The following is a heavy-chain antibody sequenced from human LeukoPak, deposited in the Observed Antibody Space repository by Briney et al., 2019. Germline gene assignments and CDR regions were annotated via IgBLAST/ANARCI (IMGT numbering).Heavy chain of an antibody. V-gene: IGHV1-69*04. J-gene: IGHJ5*02. Sequence: ASVKVSCKASGGTFSSYAISWVRQAPGQGLEWMGRIIPILGIANYAQKFQGRVTITADKSTSTAYMELSSLRSEDTAVYYCARDDCSSTSCHGYNWFDPWGQGTLVTVSS. CDR2: IIPILGIA. D-gene: IGHD2-2*01. CDR3: ARDDCSSTSCHGYNWFDP. CDR1: GGTFSSYA.